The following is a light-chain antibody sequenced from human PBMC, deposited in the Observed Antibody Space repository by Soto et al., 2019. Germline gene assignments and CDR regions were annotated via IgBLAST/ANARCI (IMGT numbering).Light chain of an antibody. CDR1: QSVSSSY. Sequence: EIVLTQSPGTLSLSPGERATLSCRASQSVSSSYLAWYQQKPGQAPRLLIYGASSRATGIPDRFSGSGSGTDFTLTISRLESEDFAVYYCQQYGSSPVTFGQGTKLEIK. CDR2: GAS. J-gene: IGKJ2*01. CDR3: QQYGSSPVT. V-gene: IGKV3-20*01.